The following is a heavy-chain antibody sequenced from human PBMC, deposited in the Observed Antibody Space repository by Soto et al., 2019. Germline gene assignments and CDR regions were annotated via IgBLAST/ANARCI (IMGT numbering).Heavy chain of an antibody. CDR3: AREVGVGATSDSDS. D-gene: IGHD1-26*01. V-gene: IGHV1-2*02. Sequence: ASVKVSCKASGYTFTGYYMHWVRQAPGQGLEWMGWISPNSGGTDYAQNFQGRVTMTRDTSISTAYMDLSRLRSDDTAAYYCAREVGVGATSDSDSWGQGTLVTVSS. J-gene: IGHJ4*02. CDR1: GYTFTGYY. CDR2: ISPNSGGT.